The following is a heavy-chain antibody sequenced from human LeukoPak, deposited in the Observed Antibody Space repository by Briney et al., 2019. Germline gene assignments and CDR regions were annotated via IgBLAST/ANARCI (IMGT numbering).Heavy chain of an antibody. D-gene: IGHD2-2*01. Sequence: VGSLRLSCTASGFAFDEHGMSWVRQVPGKGLEWVSSINWSGGSTGYADPLRGRFTISRDNAKNSLYLQMDSLRAEDTALYYCARAPITSPFYFDYWGQGTLVTVSS. CDR2: INWSGGST. J-gene: IGHJ4*02. CDR3: ARAPITSPFYFDY. V-gene: IGHV3-20*04. CDR1: GFAFDEHG.